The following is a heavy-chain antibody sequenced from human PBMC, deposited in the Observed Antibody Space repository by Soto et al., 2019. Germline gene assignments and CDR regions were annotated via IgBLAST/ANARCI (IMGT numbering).Heavy chain of an antibody. Sequence: QVHLVQSGAEVKKPGASVKVSCKASGYTFTTSGISWVRQAPGQGLEWMGWISTDNGNTNYAQHLQGRVSMTTDTSTRTAYMDLRTLRSDDTAVYYCARDQGITTFGVYSMYYYGMDVWGQGTTVTVSS. CDR3: ARDQGITTFGVYSMYYYGMDV. J-gene: IGHJ6*02. CDR2: ISTDNGNT. D-gene: IGHD3-3*01. V-gene: IGHV1-18*01. CDR1: GYTFTTSG.